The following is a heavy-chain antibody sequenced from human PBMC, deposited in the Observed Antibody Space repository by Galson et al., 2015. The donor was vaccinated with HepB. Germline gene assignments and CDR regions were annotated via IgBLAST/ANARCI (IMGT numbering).Heavy chain of an antibody. D-gene: IGHD6-6*01. CDR2: INPNSGGT. J-gene: IGHJ5*02. V-gene: IGHV1-2*02. CDR3: ARDSRDSSIAARYWFDP. CDR1: GYTFTGYY. Sequence: SVKVSCKASGYTFTGYYMHWVRQAPGQGLEWMGWINPNSGGTNYAQKFRGRVTMTRDTSISTAYMELSRLRSDDTAVYYCARDSRDSSIAARYWFDPWGQGTLVTVSS.